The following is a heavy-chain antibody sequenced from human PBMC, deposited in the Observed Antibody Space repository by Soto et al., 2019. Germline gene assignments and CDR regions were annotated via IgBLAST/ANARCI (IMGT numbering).Heavy chain of an antibody. CDR3: ARWLNRDSESRFDS. Sequence: SETLSLTCTVSGGSISSGLYYWTWIRQHPGKGLEWIGYIHYSGSAYYNPSLKGRATTSVDTSKDQFSLKLTSVTAADTAIYYCARWLNRDSESRFDSWGQGTLVTVSS. V-gene: IGHV4-31*03. CDR2: IHYSGSA. CDR1: GGSISSGLYY. J-gene: IGHJ4*02. D-gene: IGHD3-10*01.